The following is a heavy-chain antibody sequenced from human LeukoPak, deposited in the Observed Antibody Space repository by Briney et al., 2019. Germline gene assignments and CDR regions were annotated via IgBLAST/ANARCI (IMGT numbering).Heavy chain of an antibody. Sequence: PGGPLRLSCAASGFTVSTNYMNWVRQAPGKGLEWVSVVYMGGTTYYADSVKGRFTISRDITKNTIYLQMNNLRAEDTAVYYCARGLLRDGYTYSYSFDYWGQGTLVTVSS. J-gene: IGHJ4*02. CDR2: VYMGGTT. D-gene: IGHD5-18*01. CDR1: GFTVSTNY. V-gene: IGHV3-66*01. CDR3: ARGLLRDGYTYSYSFDY.